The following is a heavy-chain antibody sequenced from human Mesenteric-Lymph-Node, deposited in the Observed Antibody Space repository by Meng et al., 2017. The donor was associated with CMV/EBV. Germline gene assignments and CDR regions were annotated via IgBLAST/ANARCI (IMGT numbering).Heavy chain of an antibody. V-gene: IGHV1-69*05. D-gene: IGHD5-18*01. J-gene: IGHJ4*02. CDR1: GGTFSSYA. CDR3: ASGEVNSYVYGAFDY. CDR2: IIPIFGTA. Sequence: ASGGTFSSYAISWVRRAPGQGLEWMGGIIPIFGTANYAQKFQGRVTITTDESTSTAYMELSSLRSEDTAVYYCASGEVNSYVYGAFDYWGQGTLVTSPQ.